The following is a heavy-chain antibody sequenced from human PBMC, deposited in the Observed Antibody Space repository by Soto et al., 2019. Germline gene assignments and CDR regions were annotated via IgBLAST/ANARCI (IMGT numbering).Heavy chain of an antibody. V-gene: IGHV3-15*01. CDR3: TTRFYYGAGSYYMTNY. J-gene: IGHJ4*02. Sequence: EVQLVESGGGLVKPGGSLRLSCAASGFTFSNAWMSWVRQAPGKGLKWVGRIKSKTDGGTTDYAAPVKGRFTISRDVAKDTLSLQMNSLKTEDTAVYYCTTRFYYGAGSYYMTNYWGQGTLVTASS. D-gene: IGHD3-10*01. CDR1: GFTFSNAW. CDR2: IKSKTDGGTT.